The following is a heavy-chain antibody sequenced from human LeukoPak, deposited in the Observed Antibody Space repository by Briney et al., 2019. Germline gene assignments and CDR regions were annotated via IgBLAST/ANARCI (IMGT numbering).Heavy chain of an antibody. Sequence: PSQTLSLTCAVSGGSISSGGYSWSWIRQPPGKGLEWIGYIYHSGSTYYNPSLKSRVTISVDRSKNQFSLKLSSVSAADTAVYYCARAPAGGGGTCPFDSWGQGTLVTASS. V-gene: IGHV4-30-2*01. CDR3: ARAPAGGGGTCPFDS. CDR2: IYHSGST. J-gene: IGHJ4*02. CDR1: GGSISSGGYS. D-gene: IGHD2-15*01.